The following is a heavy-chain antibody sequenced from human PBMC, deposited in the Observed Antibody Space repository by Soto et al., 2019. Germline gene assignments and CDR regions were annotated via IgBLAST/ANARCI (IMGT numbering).Heavy chain of an antibody. CDR1: GGSISSYY. CDR2: IYYSRST. D-gene: IGHD4-4*01. J-gene: IGHJ5*02. V-gene: IGHV4-39*01. Sequence: SETLSLTCSVSGGSISSYYWSWIRQPPGKGLEWIGSIYYSRSTYYNLSLKSRVTISIDTSKNQFSLKLSSVTASDTAVFYCARHLTTMAGNWFDPWGQGTLVTVSS. CDR3: ARHLTTMAGNWFDP.